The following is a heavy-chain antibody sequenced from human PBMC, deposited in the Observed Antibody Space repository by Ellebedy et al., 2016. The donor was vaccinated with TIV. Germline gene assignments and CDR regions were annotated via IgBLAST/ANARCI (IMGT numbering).Heavy chain of an antibody. J-gene: IGHJ4*02. CDR3: ARADDGGKYYFYFDY. V-gene: IGHV3-74*01. D-gene: IGHD4/OR15-4a*01. Sequence: GESLKISCAASGFTFNNYWVHWVRQAPGKGLVWVARIDPDGGSTIYADSVKGRFTISRDNAKNTLYLQMNSLGAEDTAVYYCARADDGGKYYFYFDYWGQGTLVTVSP. CDR2: IDPDGGST. CDR1: GFTFNNYW.